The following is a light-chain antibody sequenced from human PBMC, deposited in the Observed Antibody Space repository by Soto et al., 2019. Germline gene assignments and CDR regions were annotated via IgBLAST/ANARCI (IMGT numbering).Light chain of an antibody. Sequence: QSVLTQSPSASASPGQSVTISCTGSSGDIGAYNYVSWYQQHPGKAPKLIIYEVNKRPSGVPDRFSGSKSGITASLTVSGLQADDEADYYCSSYTSSSTVLFGGGTKVTVL. J-gene: IGLJ2*01. CDR1: SGDIGAYNY. V-gene: IGLV2-8*01. CDR2: EVN. CDR3: SSYTSSSTVL.